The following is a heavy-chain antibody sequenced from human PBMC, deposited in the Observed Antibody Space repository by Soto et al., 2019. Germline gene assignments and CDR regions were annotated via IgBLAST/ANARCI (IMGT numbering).Heavy chain of an antibody. CDR2: IYYSGST. J-gene: IGHJ4*02. D-gene: IGHD3-10*01. V-gene: IGHV4-61*01. Sequence: SETLSLTCTVSGGSVSSGSYYWSWIRQPPGKGLEWIGYIYYSGSTNYNPSLKSRVTISVDTSKNQFSLKLSSVTAADAAVYYCARGYCSGSYYNSHYFDYWGQGTLVTVSS. CDR3: ARGYCSGSYYNSHYFDY. CDR1: GGSVSSGSYY.